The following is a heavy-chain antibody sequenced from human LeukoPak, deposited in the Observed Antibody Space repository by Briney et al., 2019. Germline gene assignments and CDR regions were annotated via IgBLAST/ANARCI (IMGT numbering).Heavy chain of an antibody. J-gene: IGHJ4*02. V-gene: IGHV1-18*01. Sequence: ASVKVSCKASGYTFTSYGISWGRQAPGQGLEGMGWISAYNGNTNYAQKLQGRVTMTTDTSTSTAYMELRSLRSDDTAVYYCARPLYSSSSMGFDYWGQGTLVTVSS. CDR1: GYTFTSYG. CDR3: ARPLYSSSSMGFDY. CDR2: ISAYNGNT. D-gene: IGHD6-13*01.